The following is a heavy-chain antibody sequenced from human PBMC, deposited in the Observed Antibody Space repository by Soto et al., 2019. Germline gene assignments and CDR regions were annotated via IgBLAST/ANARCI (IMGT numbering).Heavy chain of an antibody. V-gene: IGHV4-39*07. CDR1: GGSVSSSGSY. D-gene: IGHD4-17*01. CDR3: ARGNMTTVTTSRDYYYYGMDV. Sequence: KTSETLSLTCTVSGGSVSSSGSYWGWIRQPPGKGLEWIGTISYSGSTYYNPSLKSRVTLSVDTSKSQFSLKLSSVTAADTAVYYCARGNMTTVTTSRDYYYYGMDVWGQGTTVTVSS. J-gene: IGHJ6*02. CDR2: ISYSGST.